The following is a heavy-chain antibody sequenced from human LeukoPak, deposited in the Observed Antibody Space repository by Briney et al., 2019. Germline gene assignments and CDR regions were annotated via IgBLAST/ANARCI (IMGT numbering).Heavy chain of an antibody. CDR3: ARLSGAYWTFDC. V-gene: IGHV4-59*08. CDR1: GGSMTNFY. D-gene: IGHD1-26*01. J-gene: IGHJ4*02. CDR2: VFYRGTS. Sequence: SETLSLTCSVSGGSMTNFYWGWIRQPPGKGMQWIGYVFYRGTSNHNPSLENRVTMSVDTSKNQFSLELGFVTAADTAVYYCARLSGAYWTFDCWGQGTLVTVSS.